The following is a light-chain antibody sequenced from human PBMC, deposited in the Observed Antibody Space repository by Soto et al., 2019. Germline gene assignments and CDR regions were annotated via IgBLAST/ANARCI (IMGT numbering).Light chain of an antibody. CDR1: QDINNY. Sequence: DIEMTQSPSSASASVGDRVTITCRASQDINNYLAWYQQKPGAAPDLLIFAASSLQSGVPSRFSGSGSGTDFTLTISSLQPEDFATYYCHQGSSFPYTFGQGTKLEIK. V-gene: IGKV1-12*01. J-gene: IGKJ2*01. CDR2: AAS. CDR3: HQGSSFPYT.